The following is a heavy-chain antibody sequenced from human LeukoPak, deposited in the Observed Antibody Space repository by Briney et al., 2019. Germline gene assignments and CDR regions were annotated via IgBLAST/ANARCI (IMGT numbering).Heavy chain of an antibody. V-gene: IGHV1-69*05. Sequence: SVKVSCKAPGGTFSSYAISWVRQAPGQGLEWMGGIIPIFGTANYAQKFQGRVTITTDESTSTAYMELSSLRSEDTAVYYCARGYYDILTGYYPPYYYYYYMDVWGKGTTVTVSS. CDR1: GGTFSSYA. CDR3: ARGYYDILTGYYPPYYYYYYMDV. D-gene: IGHD3-9*01. CDR2: IIPIFGTA. J-gene: IGHJ6*03.